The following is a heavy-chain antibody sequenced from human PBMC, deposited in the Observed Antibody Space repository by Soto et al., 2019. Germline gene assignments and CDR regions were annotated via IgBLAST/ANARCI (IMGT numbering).Heavy chain of an antibody. V-gene: IGHV1-18*01. D-gene: IGHD3-10*01. J-gene: IGHJ6*02. CDR3: ARGSQGSSSLLASYYYGMDV. Sequence: ASVKVSCKASGYTFFTYDISWVRQAPGQGLEWMGWISTYSGDTKYAQKFQGRVTMTRDTPASTAYMELSSLRSEGTAVYYCARGSQGSSSLLASYYYGMDVWGQGTTVTVSS. CDR1: GYTFFTYD. CDR2: ISTYSGDT.